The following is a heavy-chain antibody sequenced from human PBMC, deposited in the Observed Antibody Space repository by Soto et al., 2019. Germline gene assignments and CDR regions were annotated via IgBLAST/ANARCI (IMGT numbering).Heavy chain of an antibody. V-gene: IGHV3-13*01. Sequence: GGSLRLFCAASGFTFSSYDMHWVRQATGKGLEWVSAIGTAGDTYYPGSVKGRFTISRENAKNSLYLQMNSLRAGDTAVYYCARDLESLAFDIWGQGTMVTVSS. CDR3: ARDLESLAFDI. CDR1: GFTFSSYD. J-gene: IGHJ3*02. CDR2: IGTAGDT.